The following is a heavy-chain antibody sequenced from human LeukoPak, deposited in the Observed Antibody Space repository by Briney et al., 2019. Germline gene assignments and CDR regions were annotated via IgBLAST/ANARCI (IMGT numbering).Heavy chain of an antibody. D-gene: IGHD3-22*01. CDR1: GGSISSSSYY. Sequence: SETLSLTCTVSGGSISSSSYYWGWIRQPPGKGLEWIGYIYYSGSTNYNPSLKSRVTISVDTSKNQFSLKLSSVTAADTAVYYCARHKKDSRAPIVAFDIWGQGTMVTVSS. V-gene: IGHV4-61*05. J-gene: IGHJ3*02. CDR3: ARHKKDSRAPIVAFDI. CDR2: IYYSGST.